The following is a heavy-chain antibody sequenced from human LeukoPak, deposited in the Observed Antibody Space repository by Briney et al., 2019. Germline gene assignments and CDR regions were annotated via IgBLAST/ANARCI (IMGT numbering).Heavy chain of an antibody. Sequence: GGSLRLSCAASGFTFSSYEMNGVRQAPGKGLEWVSYISSSGSTIYYADSVKGRFTISRDNAKISLYLQMDSLRAEDTAVYYCAELGITMIGGVWGKGTTVTISS. CDR2: ISSSGSTI. CDR1: GFTFSSYE. CDR3: AELGITMIGGV. V-gene: IGHV3-48*03. D-gene: IGHD3-10*02. J-gene: IGHJ6*04.